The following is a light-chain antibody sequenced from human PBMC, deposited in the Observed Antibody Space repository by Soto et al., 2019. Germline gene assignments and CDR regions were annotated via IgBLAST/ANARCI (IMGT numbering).Light chain of an antibody. CDR1: SSDIGYYNY. CDR3: TSYTLTSTLHV. CDR2: EVS. J-gene: IGLJ1*01. V-gene: IGLV2-14*01. Sequence: QSALTQPASVSGSPGQSITISCTGTSSDIGYYNYVSWYQHHPGKAPKLIIYEVSNRPSGVSNRFSGSKSGNTASLTISGLQAEDEADYYCTSYTLTSTLHVFGTGTKVTVL.